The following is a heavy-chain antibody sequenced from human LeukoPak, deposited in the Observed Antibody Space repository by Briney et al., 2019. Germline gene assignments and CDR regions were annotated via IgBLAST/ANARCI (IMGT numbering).Heavy chain of an antibody. J-gene: IGHJ2*01. CDR2: INHSGST. CDR1: GGSFSGYY. CDR3: ARVNPTVTTFHWYFDL. Sequence: SETLSLTCAVYGGSFSGYYWSWIRQPPGKGLEWIGEINHSGSTNYNPSLKSRVTISVDTSKNQFSLKLSSVTAADTAVYYCARVNPTVTTFHWYFDLWGRGTLVTVSS. D-gene: IGHD4-17*01. V-gene: IGHV4-34*01.